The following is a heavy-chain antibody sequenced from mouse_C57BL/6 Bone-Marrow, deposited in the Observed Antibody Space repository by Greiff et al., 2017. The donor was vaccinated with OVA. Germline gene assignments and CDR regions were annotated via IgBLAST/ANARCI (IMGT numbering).Heavy chain of an antibody. CDR1: GYSITSGYD. J-gene: IGHJ1*03. V-gene: IGHV3-1*01. CDR2: ISYSGST. Sequence: EVKLVESGPGMVKPSQSLSLTCTVTGYSITSGYDWHWIRHFPGNKLEWMGYISYSGSTNYNPSLKSRISITHDTSKNHFFLKLNSMSTEDTATYDCARGTDRGYWYFDVWGTGTTVTVSS. D-gene: IGHD3-2*01. CDR3: ARGTDRGYWYFDV.